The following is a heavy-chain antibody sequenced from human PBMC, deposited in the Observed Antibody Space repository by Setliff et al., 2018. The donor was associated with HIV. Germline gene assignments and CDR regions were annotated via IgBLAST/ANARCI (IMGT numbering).Heavy chain of an antibody. CDR2: VSSRGDT. V-gene: IGHV4-4*07. CDR1: DSGTYY. CDR3: ARAAAGNTGPFDL. J-gene: IGHJ4*02. Sequence: SETLSLTCTVSDSGTYYWSWIRQPAGKGLAWIGRVSSRGDTNYNPSLKSRVTMSVDTSKNQFSLKLTSVTASDTAVYYCARAAAGNTGPFDLWGQGSPVTVS. D-gene: IGHD4-17*01.